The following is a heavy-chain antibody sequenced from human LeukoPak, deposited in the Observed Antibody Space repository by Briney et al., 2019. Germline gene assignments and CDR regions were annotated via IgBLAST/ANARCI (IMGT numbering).Heavy chain of an antibody. J-gene: IGHJ4*02. D-gene: IGHD3-10*01. V-gene: IGHV4-39*01. CDR1: GGSISSSSYY. Sequence: PSETLSLTCTVSGGSISSSSYYWGWIRQPPGKGLEWIGSIYYSGSTYYNPSLKSRVTISVDTSKNQFSLKLSSVTAADTAVYYCARHMDYGSRTPPFFDSWGQGPWSPSPQ. CDR3: ARHMDYGSRTPPFFDS. CDR2: IYYSGST.